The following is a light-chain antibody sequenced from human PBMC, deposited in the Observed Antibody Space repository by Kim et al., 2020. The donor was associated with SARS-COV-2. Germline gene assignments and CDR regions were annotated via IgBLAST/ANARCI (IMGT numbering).Light chain of an antibody. CDR1: QSVSNF. V-gene: IGKV3-11*01. J-gene: IGKJ2*01. CDR2: DAS. Sequence: LSPGETATLSCRTRQSVSNFLAWYQQKTGQAPRLLIYDASNRAPGIPARFSASGSGTDFTLTISSLEPEDFAVYYCQQRTNWPPFTFGQGTKLEI. CDR3: QQRTNWPPFT.